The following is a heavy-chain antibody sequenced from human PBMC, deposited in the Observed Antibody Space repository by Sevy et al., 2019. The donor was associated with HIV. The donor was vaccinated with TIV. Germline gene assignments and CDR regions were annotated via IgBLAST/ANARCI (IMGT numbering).Heavy chain of an antibody. CDR2: FDPEDDET. D-gene: IGHD3-22*01. J-gene: IGHJ4*02. CDR1: GYTLTKLA. CDR3: ATTKDYYESSGSPFDS. V-gene: IGHV1-24*01. Sequence: ASVKVSCRVSGYTLTKLAMHWVRQAPGKGLEWMGSFDPEDDETIYAQKFQGRAMMTEDTSTDTAYMELSSLRSEDTAVYYCATTKDYYESSGSPFDSWGQGTLVTVSS.